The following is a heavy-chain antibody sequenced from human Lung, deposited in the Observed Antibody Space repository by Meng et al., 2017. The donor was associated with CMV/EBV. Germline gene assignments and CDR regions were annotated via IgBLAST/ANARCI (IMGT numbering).Heavy chain of an antibody. CDR3: ARVVTALWGYYFDY. CDR2: IYHSGST. CDR1: GGSISSSNW. Sequence: HGPRAELRPGLVTPSGPLSLTCAVSGGSISSSNWWSWVRQPPGKGLEWIGEIYHSGSTNYNPSLKSRVTISVDKSKNQFSLKLSSVTAADTAVYYCARVVTALWGYYFDYWGQGTLVTVSS. V-gene: IGHV4-4*02. D-gene: IGHD2-21*02. J-gene: IGHJ4*02.